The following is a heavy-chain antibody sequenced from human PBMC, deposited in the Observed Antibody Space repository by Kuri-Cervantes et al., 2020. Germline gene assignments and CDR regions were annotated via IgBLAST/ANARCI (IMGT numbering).Heavy chain of an antibody. V-gene: IGHV3-13*01. CDR2: IGSVGDT. D-gene: IGHD2-15*01. CDR3: VKDTQISTGGFFDY. J-gene: IGHJ4*02. Sequence: GESLKISCAASGFTFSSYDMHWVRQTEGRGLEWVSAIGSVGDTYYSGSVKGRFTISRENAKNSLYLQMNSLRVEDTAVYYCVKDTQISTGGFFDYWGQGTLVTVSS. CDR1: GFTFSSYD.